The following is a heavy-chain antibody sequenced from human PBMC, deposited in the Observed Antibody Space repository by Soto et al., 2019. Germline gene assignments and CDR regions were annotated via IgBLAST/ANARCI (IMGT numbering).Heavy chain of an antibody. J-gene: IGHJ3*02. CDR1: GGSISSSNYY. V-gene: IGHV4-39*01. D-gene: IGHD3-16*01. CDR3: ASPTLGAFDM. Sequence: SETLSLTCTVSGGSISSSNYYWGWIRQPPGKGLEWIGSIYYSGSTSYNSSLKSRVTISVDTSKNQFSLRLSSVTAADTAVYYCASPTLGAFDMWGQGIMVTVSS. CDR2: IYYSGST.